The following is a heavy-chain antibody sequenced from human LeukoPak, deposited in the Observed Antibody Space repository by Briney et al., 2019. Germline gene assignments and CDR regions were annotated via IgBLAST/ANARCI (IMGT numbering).Heavy chain of an antibody. V-gene: IGHV3-7*03. CDR1: GFSFRDAY. J-gene: IGHJ4*02. Sequence: GGSLRLSCAASGFSFRDAYMSWVRQTPGKGLEWVANIKQDGSEKYYVDSVKGRFTISRDNAKNSLYLQMNSLRAEDTAVYYCAKSKVTGEYFDYWGQGTLVTVSS. CDR3: AKSKVTGEYFDY. CDR2: IKQDGSEK. D-gene: IGHD7-27*01.